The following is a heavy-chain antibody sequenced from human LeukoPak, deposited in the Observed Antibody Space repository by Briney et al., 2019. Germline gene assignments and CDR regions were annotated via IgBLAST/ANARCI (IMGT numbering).Heavy chain of an antibody. D-gene: IGHD3-22*01. CDR3: ARQDGYYDSSGYYYRNWFDP. CDR1: SGSISSYS. V-gene: IGHV4-39*01. CDR2: FYYSGST. J-gene: IGHJ5*02. Sequence: SETLSLTCAVSSGSISSYSCGWIRQPPGKGLEWIGSFYYSGSTYYNPSLKSRVTISVDTSKNQFSLKLNSVTAADTAVYYCARQDGYYDSSGYYYRNWFDPWGQGTLVTVSS.